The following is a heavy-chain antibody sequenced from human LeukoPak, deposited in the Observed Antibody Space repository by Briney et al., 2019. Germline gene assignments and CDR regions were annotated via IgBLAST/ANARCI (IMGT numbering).Heavy chain of an antibody. Sequence: SETLSLTCTVSGGSISSSSYYWGWIRQPSGKGLEWIGSIYYSGGTYYNPSLKSRVTISVDTSKNQFSLKLSSVTAADTAVYHCARQARVVPAAIRRGDIDYWGQGTLVTVSS. CDR2: IYYSGGT. CDR3: ARQARVVPAAIRRGDIDY. J-gene: IGHJ4*02. D-gene: IGHD2-2*01. V-gene: IGHV4-39*01. CDR1: GGSISSSSYY.